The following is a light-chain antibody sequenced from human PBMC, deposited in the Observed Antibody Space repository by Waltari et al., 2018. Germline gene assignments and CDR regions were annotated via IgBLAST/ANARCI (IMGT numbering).Light chain of an antibody. Sequence: DIVLTQSPGTLSLSPGERATLSCRASQNVNRYLAWYQHKPGQAPRLLIYDASNRATGIPTRFSGRGSGTDFNLTISSLEPEDFAVYYCQQRANWPPVTFGQGTRLEIK. CDR3: QQRANWPPVT. CDR2: DAS. J-gene: IGKJ5*01. V-gene: IGKV3-11*01. CDR1: QNVNRY.